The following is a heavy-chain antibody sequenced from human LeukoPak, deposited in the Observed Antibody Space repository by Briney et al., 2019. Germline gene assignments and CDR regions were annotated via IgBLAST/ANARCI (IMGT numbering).Heavy chain of an antibody. CDR1: GSTVSSNY. CDR3: ARDRTVAGIGGYYYYGMDV. D-gene: IGHD6-19*01. CDR2: IYSGGST. Sequence: PGGSLRLSCAASGSTVSSNYMSWVRQAPGKGLEWVSVIYSGGSTYYADSVKGRFTISRDNSKNTLYLQMNSLRAEDTAVYYCARDRTVAGIGGYYYYGMDVWGQGTTVTVSS. J-gene: IGHJ6*02. V-gene: IGHV3-53*01.